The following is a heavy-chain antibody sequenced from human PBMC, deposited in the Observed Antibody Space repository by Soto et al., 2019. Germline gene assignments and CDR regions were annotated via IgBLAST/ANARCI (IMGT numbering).Heavy chain of an antibody. Sequence: SVKVSCKASGGTFSSYAISWVRQAPGQGLEWMGGIIPIFGTANYAQKFQGRVTITADKSTSTAYMELSSLRSEDTAVYYCEREPHYYCSGSYSPPGYFYFYGIDVWGQRATVTVSS. CDR2: IIPIFGTA. CDR3: EREPHYYCSGSYSPPGYFYFYGIDV. D-gene: IGHD3-10*01. CDR1: GGTFSSYA. J-gene: IGHJ6*02. V-gene: IGHV1-69*06.